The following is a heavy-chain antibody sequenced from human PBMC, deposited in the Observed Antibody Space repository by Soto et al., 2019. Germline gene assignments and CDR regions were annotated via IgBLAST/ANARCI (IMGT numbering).Heavy chain of an antibody. J-gene: IGHJ6*02. Sequence: QLLQSGAEVRKPGASVKVSCKASGYTFIDYYMHWVRQAPGQGLEWMGWINPDTDDTHYAQKFQGRLIMTRDTSINTVYMELSRPTSDDTAVYYCARDYFDRSGLYGMDLWGQGTTLTVSS. CDR3: ARDYFDRSGLYGMDL. V-gene: IGHV1-2*02. CDR1: GYTFIDYY. CDR2: INPDTDDT. D-gene: IGHD3-22*01.